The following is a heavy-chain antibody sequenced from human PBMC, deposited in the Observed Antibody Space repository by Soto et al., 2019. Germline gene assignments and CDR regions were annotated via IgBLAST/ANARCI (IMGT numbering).Heavy chain of an antibody. CDR3: VKGGGWDAFDN. Sequence: QVQLVESGGGVVQPGRSLRLSCAASRFTFSSYPMHWVRQAPGRGLECVAVISYDGTNKYYANSVKGRLTISRDNSKSTLFLQMNSLRPDDTDVYYCVKGGGWDAFDNWGQGTMVAVSS. CDR1: RFTFSSYP. J-gene: IGHJ3*02. V-gene: IGHV3-30*18. D-gene: IGHD2-8*02. CDR2: ISYDGTNK.